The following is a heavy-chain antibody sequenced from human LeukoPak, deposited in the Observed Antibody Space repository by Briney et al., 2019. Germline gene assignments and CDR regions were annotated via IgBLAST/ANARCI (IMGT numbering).Heavy chain of an antibody. D-gene: IGHD3-10*01. Sequence: GGSLRLSCAASGFTFSSYAASWVRQAPGKGLEWVSAISGSGGSTYYTDSVMGRFTISRDNSKNTLYLQIHSLRAEDTAVYYCAKDAYGSGSYYNAIDYWGQGTLVTVSS. CDR3: AKDAYGSGSYYNAIDY. V-gene: IGHV3-23*01. CDR1: GFTFSSYA. CDR2: ISGSGGST. J-gene: IGHJ4*02.